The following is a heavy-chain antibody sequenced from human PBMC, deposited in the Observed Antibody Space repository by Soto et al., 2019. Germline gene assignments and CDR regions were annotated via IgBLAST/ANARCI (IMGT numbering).Heavy chain of an antibody. Sequence: PSVTMPLTCTVAGCNLSSYCWSWIRQTPGKGLEWIGYIYYSGSTNYNPSLKSRVTISVDTSKNQFSLKLSSVTAADTAVYYCARDRCSRGRCYSIWGQGTLVTVSS. CDR1: GCNLSSYC. CDR3: ARDRCSRGRCYSI. J-gene: IGHJ4*02. CDR2: IYYSGST. D-gene: IGHD2-15*01. V-gene: IGHV4-59*01.